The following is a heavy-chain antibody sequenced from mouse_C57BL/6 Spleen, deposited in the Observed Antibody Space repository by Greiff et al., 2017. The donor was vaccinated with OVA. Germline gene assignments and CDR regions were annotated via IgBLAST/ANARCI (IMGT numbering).Heavy chain of an antibody. J-gene: IGHJ2*01. V-gene: IGHV14-4*01. CDR2: IDPENGDT. CDR1: GFNIKDDY. D-gene: IGHD2-5*01. Sequence: VHVKQSGAELVRPGASVKLSCTASGFNIKDDYMHWVKQRPEQGLEWIGWIDPENGDTEYASKFQGKATITADTSSNTAYLQLSSLTSEDTAVYYCTDPVRGYWGQGTTLTVSS. CDR3: TDPVRGY.